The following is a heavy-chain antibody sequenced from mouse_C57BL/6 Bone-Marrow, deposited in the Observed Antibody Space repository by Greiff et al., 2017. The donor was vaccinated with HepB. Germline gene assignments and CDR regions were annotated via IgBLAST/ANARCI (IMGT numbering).Heavy chain of an antibody. CDR2: IDPEDGET. CDR1: GFNIKDYY. V-gene: IGHV14-2*01. Sequence: VQLKQPGAELVKPGASVKLSCTASGFNIKDYYMHWVKQRTEQGLEWIGRIDPEDGETKYAPKFQGKATITADTSSNTAYLQLSSLTSEDTAVYYCARDLLLRVPYFDYWGQGTTLTVSS. D-gene: IGHD1-1*01. CDR3: ARDLLLRVPYFDY. J-gene: IGHJ2*01.